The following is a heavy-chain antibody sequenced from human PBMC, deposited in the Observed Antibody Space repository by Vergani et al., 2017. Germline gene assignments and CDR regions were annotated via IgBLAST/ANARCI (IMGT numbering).Heavy chain of an antibody. V-gene: IGHV5-10-1*01. Sequence: EVQLVQSGAEVKKPGESLRISCTGSGYSFTSYWISWVRQMPGTGLEWLGRIDPSDSYTNYSPSFQGHVTISADKSISTAYLQWSSLKASDTAMYYCQLWGMGGSGSYYIESYFDYWGQGTLVTVSS. CDR3: QLWGMGGSGSYYIESYFDY. CDR2: IDPSDSYT. D-gene: IGHD3-10*01. J-gene: IGHJ4*02. CDR1: GYSFTSYW.